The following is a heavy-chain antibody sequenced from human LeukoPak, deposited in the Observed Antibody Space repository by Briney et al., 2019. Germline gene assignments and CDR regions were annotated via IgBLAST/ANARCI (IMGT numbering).Heavy chain of an antibody. CDR3: AVSAAALFDP. Sequence: SETLSLTCTVSGGSISSYYWSWIRQPPGKGLEWIGYIYYSGGTNYNPSLKSRVTISVDTSKNQFSLKLSSVTAADTAVYYCAVSAAALFDPWGQGTLVTVSS. D-gene: IGHD6-6*01. CDR2: IYYSGGT. CDR1: GGSISSYY. J-gene: IGHJ5*02. V-gene: IGHV4-59*12.